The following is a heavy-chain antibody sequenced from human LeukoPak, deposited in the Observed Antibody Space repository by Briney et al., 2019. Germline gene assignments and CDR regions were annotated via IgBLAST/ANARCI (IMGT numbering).Heavy chain of an antibody. Sequence: SETLSLTCTVSGGSISSSSYYWGWIRQPPGKGLEWIGSIYYSGSTYYNPSLKSRVTISVDTSKNQFSLKLSSVTAADTAVYYCARDIRGYSYGEVYFDYWGQGTLVTVSS. V-gene: IGHV4-39*07. CDR2: IYYSGST. CDR3: ARDIRGYSYGEVYFDY. D-gene: IGHD5-18*01. J-gene: IGHJ4*02. CDR1: GGSISSSSYY.